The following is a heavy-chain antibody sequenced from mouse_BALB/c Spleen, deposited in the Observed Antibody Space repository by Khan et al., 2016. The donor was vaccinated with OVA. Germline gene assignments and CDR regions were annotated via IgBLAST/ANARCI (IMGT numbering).Heavy chain of an antibody. CDR2: IFPVTGTT. J-gene: IGHJ3*01. CDR3: ARGYFGNYEFAY. V-gene: IGHV1S132*01. CDR1: GYTFTNYW. D-gene: IGHD2-1*01. Sequence: QVQLKQSGAELVKPGASVKLSCKTSGYTFTNYWIQWVKQRPGQGLGWIGQIFPVTGTTYYNENFKAKATLTIDTSSSTAYMQLSSLTSEDSAVYFCARGYFGNYEFAYWGQGTLVTVSA.